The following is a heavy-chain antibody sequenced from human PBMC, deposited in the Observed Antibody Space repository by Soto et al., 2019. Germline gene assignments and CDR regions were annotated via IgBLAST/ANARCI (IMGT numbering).Heavy chain of an antibody. J-gene: IGHJ4*02. CDR2: INRDESVT. CDR1: GFTFRTYW. D-gene: IGHD1-26*01. V-gene: IGHV3-74*01. Sequence: GGSLRLSCAASGFTFRTYWMHWVRQAPGKGLVWVSRINRDESVTNYADSVKGRFTISRDNARNTLYLQMNSLRVEDTAVYYCVRDKGGIDAFWGQGTQVTVSS. CDR3: VRDKGGIDAF.